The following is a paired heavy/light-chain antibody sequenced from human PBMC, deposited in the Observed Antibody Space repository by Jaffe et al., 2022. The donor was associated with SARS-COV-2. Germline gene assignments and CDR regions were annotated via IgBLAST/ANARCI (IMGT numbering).Heavy chain of an antibody. J-gene: IGHJ4*02. D-gene: IGHD3-16*01. CDR3: ARQGGTYPHPTYFDY. Sequence: QLQLQESGPGLVKPSETLSLTCTVSGGSISSSRYYWGWIRQPPGKGLEWSGSIYYGGSTFYNPSLKSRVTISVDPSKNQFSLNLSSVTAADTAVYYCARQGGTYPHPTYFDYWGQGALVTVSS. CDR1: GGSISSSRYY. V-gene: IGHV4-39*01. CDR2: IYYGGST.
Light chain of an antibody. V-gene: IGKV4-1*01. CDR1: QSVLYSSDSKNY. CDR3: QQYYSTPWT. CDR2: WAS. J-gene: IGKJ1*01. Sequence: DIVMTQSPDSLAVSLGERATINCKSSQSVLYSSDSKNYLGWYQQRPGQPPKLLISWASTRGSGVPDRISGSGSGTDFTLTISNLQAEDVAVYYCQQYYSTPWTFGQGTKVEIK.